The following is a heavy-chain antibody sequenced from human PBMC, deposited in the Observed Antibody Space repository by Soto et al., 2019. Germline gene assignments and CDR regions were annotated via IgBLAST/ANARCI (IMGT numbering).Heavy chain of an antibody. J-gene: IGHJ4*02. CDR1: GFIFSDYW. D-gene: IGHD5-12*01. Sequence: GGSLRLSCAAYGFIFSDYWMTWVRQTPGKGLEWVANIKEDGSEKNYVDSVKGRFTISRDNAENSLYLEMYSLRAEDTAVYYCARCGSENDYWGQGTRVTVSS. CDR3: ARCGSENDY. CDR2: IKEDGSEK. V-gene: IGHV3-7*03.